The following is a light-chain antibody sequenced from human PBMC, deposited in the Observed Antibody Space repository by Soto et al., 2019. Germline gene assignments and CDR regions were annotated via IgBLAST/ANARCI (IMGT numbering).Light chain of an antibody. CDR2: GAS. Sequence: EIVMTQSPATLSVSPGERATLSCRASQSVFSNLAWYQQKPGQDPRLLSYGASTRATGTPARCSGSGSGTDFTLPISSLQSEDFEVYYCQQYNNWPPWTFGQRTKVEIK. CDR1: QSVFSN. J-gene: IGKJ1*01. CDR3: QQYNNWPPWT. V-gene: IGKV3-15*01.